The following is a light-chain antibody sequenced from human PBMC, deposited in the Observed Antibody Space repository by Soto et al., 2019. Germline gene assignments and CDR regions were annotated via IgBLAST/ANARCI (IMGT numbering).Light chain of an antibody. J-gene: IGKJ1*01. CDR2: GAS. V-gene: IGKV3-20*01. Sequence: ESVLTQSPGTLSLSPGERATLSCRASQSVSSNYLAWYQQKPGQAPRLLIYGASTRATGIPDRFSGSGSGTDFTLTISRLEPEDSAVYYCQQYGSSPMWTFGQGTKVEIK. CDR3: QQYGSSPMWT. CDR1: QSVSSNY.